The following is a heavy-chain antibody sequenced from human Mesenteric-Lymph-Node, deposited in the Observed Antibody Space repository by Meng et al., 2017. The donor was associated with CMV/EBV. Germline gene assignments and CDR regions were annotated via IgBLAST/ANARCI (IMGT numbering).Heavy chain of an antibody. J-gene: IGHJ5*02. CDR3: ARVFCTSSTCHPRSVFDP. CDR1: SFGDYY. CDR2: INHSGNT. D-gene: IGHD2-2*01. Sequence: SFGDYYWTWLRQPPGKGLEWIGDINHSGNTDYSPSLRSRVTISIDTSKNYFSPNLNSVTAADTAVYYCARVFCTSSTCHPRSVFDPWGQGTLVTVSS. V-gene: IGHV4-34*01.